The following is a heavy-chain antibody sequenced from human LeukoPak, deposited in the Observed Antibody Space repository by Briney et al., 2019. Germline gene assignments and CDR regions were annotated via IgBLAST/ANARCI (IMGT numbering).Heavy chain of an antibody. CDR2: FDPEDGET. CDR3: ARDPDTAWYDFWSGYYPIPYFDY. V-gene: IGHV1-24*01. J-gene: IGHJ4*02. D-gene: IGHD3-3*01. CDR1: GYTLTELS. Sequence: ASVKVSCKVSGYTLTELSMHWVRQAPGKGLEWMGGFDPEDGETIYAQKFQGRVTMTRDMSTSTVYMELSSLRSEDTAVYYCARDPDTAWYDFWSGYYPIPYFDYWGQGTLVTVSS.